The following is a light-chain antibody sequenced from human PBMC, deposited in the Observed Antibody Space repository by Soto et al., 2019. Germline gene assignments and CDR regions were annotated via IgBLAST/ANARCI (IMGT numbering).Light chain of an antibody. J-gene: IGKJ4*01. CDR2: GAS. CDR3: QQYGSSPLT. Sequence: EIVMTQSPATLSVSPGERATLSCRASQSVSSSLAWYQQKPGQAPRLLIYGASTRATGFPARFSGSGSGTEFTLTISRLEPEDFAVYYCQQYGSSPLTFGGGTKVDIK. CDR1: QSVSSS. V-gene: IGKV3-15*01.